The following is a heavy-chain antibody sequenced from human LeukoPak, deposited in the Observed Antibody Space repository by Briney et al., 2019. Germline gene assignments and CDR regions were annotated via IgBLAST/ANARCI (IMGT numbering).Heavy chain of an antibody. CDR3: AKDTVASRGDYYGSGRLGFDY. J-gene: IGHJ4*02. Sequence: PGGSLRLSCTASGFTFGDYAMHWVRQAPGKGLEWASGIGWNSVSIGYADSVKGRFTISRDNAKNSLYLQMSSLRAEDTALYYCAKDTVASRGDYYGSGRLGFDYWGQGTLVTVSS. D-gene: IGHD3-10*01. CDR1: GFTFGDYA. V-gene: IGHV3-9*01. CDR2: IGWNSVSI.